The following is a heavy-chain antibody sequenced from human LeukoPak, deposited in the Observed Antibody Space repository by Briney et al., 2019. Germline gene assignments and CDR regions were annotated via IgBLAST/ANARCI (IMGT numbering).Heavy chain of an antibody. CDR2: IKEDGSEK. V-gene: IGHV3-7*02. Sequence: GGSLRLSCAASGFTFSNYWMSWVRQAPGKGLEWVANIKEDGSEKYYVDSVKGRFTISRDNAKNSLYLQMNSLRAEDTAVYYCAKSDDSSGYLYDYWGQGTLVTVSS. CDR1: GFTFSNYW. D-gene: IGHD3-22*01. J-gene: IGHJ4*02. CDR3: AKSDDSSGYLYDY.